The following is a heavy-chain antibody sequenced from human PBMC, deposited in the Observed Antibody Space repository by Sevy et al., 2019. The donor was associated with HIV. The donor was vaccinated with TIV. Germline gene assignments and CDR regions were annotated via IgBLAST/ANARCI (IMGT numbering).Heavy chain of an antibody. Sequence: GGSLRLSCAASGFSISNNHTAWVRQAPGKGLEWVSVMYSGGSPYYADSVKGRFALSRDMSKNTVYLQMNSHRAEDTAVYYCARGYCGGGSCTAFDPWGQGTLVTVS. J-gene: IGHJ5*02. CDR2: MYSGGSP. CDR3: ARGYCGGGSCTAFDP. CDR1: GFSISNNH. V-gene: IGHV3-53*01. D-gene: IGHD2-15*01.